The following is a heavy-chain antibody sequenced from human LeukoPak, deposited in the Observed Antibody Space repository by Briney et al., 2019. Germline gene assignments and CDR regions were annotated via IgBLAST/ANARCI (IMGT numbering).Heavy chain of an antibody. J-gene: IGHJ4*02. D-gene: IGHD3-16*02. CDR1: GFTFSSYG. CDR3: AKGYYDYVWGSYRYSPFDY. Sequence: GGSLRLSCAASGFTFSSYGMHWVRQAPGKGLEWVAFIRYDGSNKYYADSVKGRFTISRDNSKNTLYLQMNSLRAEDTAVYYCAKGYYDYVWGSYRYSPFDYWGQGTLVTVSS. CDR2: IRYDGSNK. V-gene: IGHV3-30*02.